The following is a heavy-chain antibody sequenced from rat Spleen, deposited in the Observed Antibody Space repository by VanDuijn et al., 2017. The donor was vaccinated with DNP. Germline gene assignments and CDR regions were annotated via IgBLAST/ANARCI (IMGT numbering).Heavy chain of an antibody. J-gene: IGHJ1*01. D-gene: IGHD1-2*01. V-gene: IGHV2S12*01. CDR2: ISSGGST. Sequence: QVQLKESGPGLVQPSQTLSLTCTVSGFSLTSYGVSWVRQPPGKGLEWIAAISSGGSTYYNSALKSRLSISRDTSKSQVFLKMNSLQTEDTAIYFCTRASWGYFDFWGPGTMVTVSS. CDR3: TRASWGYFDF. CDR1: GFSLTSYG.